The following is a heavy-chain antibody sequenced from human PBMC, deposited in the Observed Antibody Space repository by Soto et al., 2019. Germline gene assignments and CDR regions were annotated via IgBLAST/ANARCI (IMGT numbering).Heavy chain of an antibody. CDR3: ARGHHGAGENYYGMDV. D-gene: IGHD4-17*01. Sequence: SETLSLTCAVYGGSFSGYYWSWIRQPPGKGLEWIGEINHSGSTNYNPSLKSRVTISVDTSKNQFSLKLSSVTAADTAVYYCARGHHGAGENYYGMDVWGQGTTVTVSS. V-gene: IGHV4-34*01. J-gene: IGHJ6*02. CDR2: INHSGST. CDR1: GGSFSGYY.